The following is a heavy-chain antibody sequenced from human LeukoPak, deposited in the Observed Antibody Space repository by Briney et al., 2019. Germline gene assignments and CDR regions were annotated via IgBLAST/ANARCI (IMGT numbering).Heavy chain of an antibody. Sequence: GRSLRLSCVASGFTFSSYGMHWVRQAPGKGLEWVAVISYDGSNKYYADSVKGRFTIFRGNSKNTLYLQMNSLRAEDTAVYYCAKDRASMWCSSSSCYYFDNWGQGTLVTVSS. J-gene: IGHJ4*02. V-gene: IGHV3-30*18. CDR2: ISYDGSNK. CDR3: AKDRASMWCSSSSCYYFDN. D-gene: IGHD2-2*01. CDR1: GFTFSSYG.